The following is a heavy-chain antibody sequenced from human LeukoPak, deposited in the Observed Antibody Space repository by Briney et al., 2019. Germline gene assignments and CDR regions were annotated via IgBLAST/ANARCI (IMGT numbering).Heavy chain of an antibody. CDR1: GGSISSSSYY. CDR2: IYYSGST. V-gene: IGHV4-39*01. Sequence: SETLSLTCTVSGGSISSSSYYWGWIRQPPGKGLEWIGSIYYSGSTYYNPSLKSRVTISVDTSKNQFSLKLSSVTAADTAVYYCARQPRGSGRGRFDYWGQGTLVTVSS. D-gene: IGHD3-10*01. J-gene: IGHJ4*02. CDR3: ARQPRGSGRGRFDY.